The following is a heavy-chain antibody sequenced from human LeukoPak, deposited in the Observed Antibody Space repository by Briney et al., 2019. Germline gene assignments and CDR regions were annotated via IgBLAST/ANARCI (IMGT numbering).Heavy chain of an antibody. CDR3: ARLIVVVPAAINHYYYYGMDV. V-gene: IGHV1-18*01. CDR1: GYTFTSYG. Sequence: GASVKVSCKASGYTFTSYGIRWVRQAPGQGLEWMGWISAYNGNTNYAQKLQGRVTMTTDTSTSTAYMELRSLRSDDTAVYYCARLIVVVPAAINHYYYYGMDVWGQGTTVTVSS. D-gene: IGHD2-2*01. J-gene: IGHJ6*02. CDR2: ISAYNGNT.